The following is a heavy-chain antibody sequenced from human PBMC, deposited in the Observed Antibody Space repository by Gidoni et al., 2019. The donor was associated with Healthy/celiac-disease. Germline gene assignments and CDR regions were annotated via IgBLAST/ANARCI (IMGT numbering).Heavy chain of an antibody. CDR3: ARWAVVVPAARHYYGMDV. CDR1: GFPFSSYG. CDR2: IWYDGSNK. D-gene: IGHD2-2*01. V-gene: IGHV3-33*01. J-gene: IGHJ6*02. Sequence: QVQLVESGGGVVQPGRSLRLSCAASGFPFSSYGMHWVRQAPGKGLEWVAVIWYDGSNKYYADSVKGRFTISRDNSKNTLYLQMNSLRAEDTAVYYCARWAVVVPAARHYYGMDVWGQGTTVTVSS.